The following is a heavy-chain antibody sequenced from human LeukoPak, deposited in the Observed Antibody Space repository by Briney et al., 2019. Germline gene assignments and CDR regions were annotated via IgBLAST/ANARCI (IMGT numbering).Heavy chain of an antibody. Sequence: GGSLRLSCAASEFTFSSYGMHWVRQAPGKGLEWVAVISYDGSNKYYADSVKGRFTISRDNSKNTLYLQMNSLRAEDTAVYYCAKDLNLGYCSGGSCYSVAFDIWGQGTMVTVSS. CDR2: ISYDGSNK. CDR3: AKDLNLGYCSGGSCYSVAFDI. D-gene: IGHD2-15*01. J-gene: IGHJ3*02. V-gene: IGHV3-30*18. CDR1: EFTFSSYG.